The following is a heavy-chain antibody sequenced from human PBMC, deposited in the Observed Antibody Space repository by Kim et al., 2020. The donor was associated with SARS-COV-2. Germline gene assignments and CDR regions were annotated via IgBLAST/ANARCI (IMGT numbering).Heavy chain of an antibody. CDR3: ARDRGDYYGSGSYYDPEAQPENFDY. V-gene: IGHV1-3*01. D-gene: IGHD3-10*01. CDR1: GYTFTSYA. J-gene: IGHJ4*02. CDR2: INAGNGNT. Sequence: ASVKVSCKASGYTFTSYAMHWVRQAPGQRLEWMGWINAGNGNTKYSQKFQGRVTITRDTSASTAYMELSSLRSEDTAVYYCARDRGDYYGSGSYYDPEAQPENFDYWGQGTLVTVSS.